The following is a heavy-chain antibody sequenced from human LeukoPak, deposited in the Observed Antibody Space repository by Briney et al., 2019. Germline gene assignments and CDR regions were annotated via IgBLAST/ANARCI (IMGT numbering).Heavy chain of an antibody. CDR3: ARLWLWGRFDP. CDR1: GYTFTGYY. CDR2: INPNSGGT. D-gene: IGHD5-12*01. J-gene: IGHJ5*02. V-gene: IGHV1-2*02. Sequence: ASVRVSFTASGYTFTGYYMHWVRQAPGQGREWMGWINPNSGGTTYAQKLQGRVTITRDTPISTAYLELSRLRPHHTAVSFFARLWLWGRFDPWGQGTLVTVSS.